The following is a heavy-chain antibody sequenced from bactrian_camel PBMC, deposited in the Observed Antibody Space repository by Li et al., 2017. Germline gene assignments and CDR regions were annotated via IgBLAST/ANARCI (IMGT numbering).Heavy chain of an antibody. Sequence: DVQLVESGGGSVQAGGSLRLSCKVSGHSRGGNCVGWYHLPPGRAPAEREWIASIYRPGGNTFAADSVKGRFTISQHSANTVYLQMDSLEPEDTGMYFCAAKATDCSQWNEYYYFGQGTQVTVS. J-gene: IGHJ4*01. CDR2: IYRPGGNT. CDR1: GHSRGGNC. D-gene: IGHD3*01. CDR3: AAKATDCSQWNEYYY. V-gene: IGHV3S32*01.